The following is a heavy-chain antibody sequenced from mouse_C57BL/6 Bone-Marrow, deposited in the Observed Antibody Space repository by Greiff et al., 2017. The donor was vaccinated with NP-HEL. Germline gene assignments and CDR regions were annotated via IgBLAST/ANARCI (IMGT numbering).Heavy chain of an antibody. V-gene: IGHV1-63*01. CDR1: GYTFTNYW. J-gene: IGHJ1*03. CDR3: ARRSSYWYFDV. D-gene: IGHD1-1*01. Sequence: QVQLQQSGAELVRPGTSVKMSCKASGYTFTNYWIGWAKQRPGHGLEWIGDIYPGGGYTKYNEKFKGKATLTADKSSSTAYMQFSSLTSEDSAIYYCARRSSYWYFDVWGTGTTVTVSS. CDR2: IYPGGGYT.